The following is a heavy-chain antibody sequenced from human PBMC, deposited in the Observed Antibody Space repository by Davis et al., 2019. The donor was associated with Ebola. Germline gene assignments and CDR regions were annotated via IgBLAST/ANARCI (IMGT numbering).Heavy chain of an antibody. CDR3: AKGEQWFWFDP. V-gene: IGHV3-48*01. D-gene: IGHD6-19*01. Sequence: PGGSLRLSCAASGFTFSSYSMNWVRQAPGKGLEWVSYISSSSSTTYYADSVKGRFTISRDNSKNTLYLQMNSLRAEDTAVYYCAKGEQWFWFDPWGQGTLVTVSS. CDR1: GFTFSSYS. J-gene: IGHJ5*02. CDR2: ISSSSSTT.